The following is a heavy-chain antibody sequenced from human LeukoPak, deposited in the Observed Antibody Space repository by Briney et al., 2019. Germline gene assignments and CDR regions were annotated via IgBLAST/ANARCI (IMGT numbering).Heavy chain of an antibody. V-gene: IGHV3-23*01. CDR2: ISGSGGST. Sequence: GGSLRPSCAASGFTFSSYAMSWVRQAPGKGLEWVSAISGSGGSTCYADSVKGRFTISRDNSKNTLYLQMNSLRAEDTAVYYCAKDLLYRYFDYWGQGTLVTVSS. CDR1: GFTFSSYA. D-gene: IGHD2-8*01. CDR3: AKDLLYRYFDY. J-gene: IGHJ4*02.